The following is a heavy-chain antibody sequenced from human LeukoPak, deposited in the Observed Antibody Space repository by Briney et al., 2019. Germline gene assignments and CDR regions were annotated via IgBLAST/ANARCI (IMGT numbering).Heavy chain of an antibody. V-gene: IGHV3-9*01. D-gene: IGHD2-2*01. CDR1: GFTFDDYV. CDR3: AGDSCTGCNYYFYGMDV. Sequence: GRSLRLSCAASGFTFDDYVMHWVRQAPGRGLEWVSGISRDSANIGYADSVKGRFTISRDNAKNSLYLQMNSLTTEDTALYYCAGDSCTGCNYYFYGMDVWGRGTTVTVSS. CDR2: ISRDSANI. J-gene: IGHJ6*02.